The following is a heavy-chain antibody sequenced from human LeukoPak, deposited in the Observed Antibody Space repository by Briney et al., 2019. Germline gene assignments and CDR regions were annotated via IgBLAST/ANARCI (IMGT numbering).Heavy chain of an antibody. CDR1: GFTFTSYG. V-gene: IGHV3-30*03. D-gene: IGHD3-10*01. J-gene: IGHJ4*02. Sequence: GTSLRLSCAASGFTFTSYGMHWVRQSPGKGLEWVALITYDGYYKYYSDSVKGRFTISSDTSKNTLYLQMNSLRAEDTAVYYCARDLSPVVRPSPMGYWGQGTLVTVSS. CDR2: ITYDGYYK. CDR3: ARDLSPVVRPSPMGY.